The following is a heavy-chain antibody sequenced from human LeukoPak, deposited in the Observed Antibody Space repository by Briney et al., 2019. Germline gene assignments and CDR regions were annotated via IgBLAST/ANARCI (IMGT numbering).Heavy chain of an antibody. V-gene: IGHV3-23*01. D-gene: IGHD6-13*01. CDR2: ISGSGGST. CDR1: GFTFSSYA. CDR3: AKVTAAAGISGYGAFDI. Sequence: GGSLRLSCAASGFTFSSYAMSWVRQAPGKGLEWVSAISGSGGSTYYADSVKGRFTISRDNSKNTLYLQMNSLRAEDTAVYYCAKVTAAAGISGYGAFDIWGQGTMVTVSS. J-gene: IGHJ3*02.